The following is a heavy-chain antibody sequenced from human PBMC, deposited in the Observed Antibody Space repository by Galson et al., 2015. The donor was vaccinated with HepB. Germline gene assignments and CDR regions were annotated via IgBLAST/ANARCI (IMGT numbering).Heavy chain of an antibody. Sequence: ETLSLTCTVSGGSISSYYWSWIRQPPGKGLEWIGYIDYSGSANYNPSLKSRVTISVDTSKNQFSLKLSSVTAADTAVYYCARTSIAAAGIFDYWGQGTLVTVSS. D-gene: IGHD6-13*01. CDR2: IDYSGSA. CDR1: GGSISSYY. J-gene: IGHJ4*02. CDR3: ARTSIAAAGIFDY. V-gene: IGHV4-59*01.